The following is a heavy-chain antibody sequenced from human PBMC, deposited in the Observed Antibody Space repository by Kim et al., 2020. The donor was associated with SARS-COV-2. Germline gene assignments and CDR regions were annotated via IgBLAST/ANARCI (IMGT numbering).Heavy chain of an antibody. Sequence: GGSLRLSCAASGFTFSSYSMNWVRQAPGKGLEWVSSISSSSSYIYYADSVKGRFTISRDNAKNSLYLQMNSLRAEDTAVYYCASGQYTVTTYNNWFDPWGQGTLVTVSS. CDR1: GFTFSSYS. J-gene: IGHJ5*02. CDR3: ASGQYTVTTYNNWFDP. D-gene: IGHD4-17*01. V-gene: IGHV3-21*01. CDR2: ISSSSSYI.